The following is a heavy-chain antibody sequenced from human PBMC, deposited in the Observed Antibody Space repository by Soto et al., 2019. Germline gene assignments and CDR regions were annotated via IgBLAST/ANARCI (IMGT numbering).Heavy chain of an antibody. V-gene: IGHV5-10-1*01. D-gene: IGHD6-13*01. CDR2: IDPSDSYT. CDR1: GYSFTSYW. Sequence: ESLKISCKGSGYSFTSYWISWVRQMPGKGLEWMGRIDPSDSYTNYSPSFQGHVTISADKSISTAYLQWSSLKASDTAMYYCASQAAAGLYYYYYYGMDVWGQGTTVTVSS. J-gene: IGHJ6*02. CDR3: ASQAAAGLYYYYYYGMDV.